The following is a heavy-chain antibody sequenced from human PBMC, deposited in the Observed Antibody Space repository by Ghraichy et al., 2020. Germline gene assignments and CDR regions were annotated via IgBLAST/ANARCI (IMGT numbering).Heavy chain of an antibody. CDR1: GFMFRTYG. CDR3: AKEFVGGAVYYYGMDV. CDR2: ISSSGETT. D-gene: IGHD3-10*01. J-gene: IGHJ6*02. V-gene: IGHV3-23*01. Sequence: GGSLRLSCAASGFMFRTYGMSWVRQAPGKGLEWVSNISSSGETTYYADSVKGHFTISRDNSNNTLFLQTSSLRAEDSAVYYCAKEFVGGAVYYYGMDVWGQGTTVSVCS.